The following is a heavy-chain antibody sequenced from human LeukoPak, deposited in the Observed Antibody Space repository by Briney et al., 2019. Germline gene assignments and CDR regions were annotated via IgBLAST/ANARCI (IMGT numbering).Heavy chain of an antibody. CDR1: GGSISSSSYY. D-gene: IGHD6-6*01. Sequence: SETLFLTCTVSGGSISSSSYYWGWIRQPPGKGLEWIGSIYYSGSTYYNPSLKSRVTISVDTSKNQFSLKLSSVTAADTAVYYCARDLYSSSSDYFDYWGQGTLVTVSS. CDR3: ARDLYSSSSDYFDY. J-gene: IGHJ4*02. CDR2: IYYSGST. V-gene: IGHV4-39*07.